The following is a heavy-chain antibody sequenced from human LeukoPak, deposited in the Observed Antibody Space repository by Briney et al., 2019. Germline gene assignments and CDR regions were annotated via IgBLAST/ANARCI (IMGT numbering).Heavy chain of an antibody. CDR2: INPNSDGT. D-gene: IGHD1-1*01. CDR1: GYTFTGYY. Sequence: GASVKVSCKASGYTFTGYYMHWVRQAPGQGLEWMGWINPNSDGTNYAQKFQGRVTMTRGTSISTAYMELSRLRSDDTAVYYCAREAATGTHFDYWGQGTLVTVSS. CDR3: AREAATGTHFDY. J-gene: IGHJ4*02. V-gene: IGHV1-2*02.